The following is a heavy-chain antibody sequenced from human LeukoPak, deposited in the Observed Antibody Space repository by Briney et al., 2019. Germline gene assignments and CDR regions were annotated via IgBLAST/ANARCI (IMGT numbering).Heavy chain of an antibody. CDR3: ARVGRAVTAAGFGAFDI. V-gene: IGHV3-11*01. J-gene: IGHJ3*02. D-gene: IGHD6-13*01. CDR1: GFTFSDYY. Sequence: GGSLRLSCAASGFTFSDYYMSWIRQAPGKGLEWVSYISSGTSTKYYADSVKGRFTISRGNAKNSLYLQMNGLRAEDTAVYYCARVGRAVTAAGFGAFDIWGQGTMVTVSS. CDR2: ISSGTSTK.